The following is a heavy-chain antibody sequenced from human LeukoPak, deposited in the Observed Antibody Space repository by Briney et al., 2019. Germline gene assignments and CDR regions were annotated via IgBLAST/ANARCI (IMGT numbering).Heavy chain of an antibody. CDR2: ITRDGSST. D-gene: IGHD3-16*01. Sequence: GGSLRLSCAASGFTFSSSWMPWVRQAPGKGLVWVSRITRDGSSTTYADSVKGRFTTSRDNAKNTLYLQMDSLRDDDTAVYYCARDPGYESWSPFWGGMDVWGNGTTVIVSS. J-gene: IGHJ6*04. V-gene: IGHV3-74*01. CDR1: GFTFSSSW. CDR3: ARDPGYESWSPFWGGMDV.